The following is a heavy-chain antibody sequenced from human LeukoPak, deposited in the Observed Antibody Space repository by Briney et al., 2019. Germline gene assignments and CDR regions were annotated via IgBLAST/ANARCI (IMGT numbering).Heavy chain of an antibody. V-gene: IGHV1-58*02. CDR2: IVVGSGNT. Sequence: GASVTVSCKASGFTFTSSAMQWVRQARGQRLEWIGWIVVGSGNTNYAQKFQERVTITRDMSTSTAYMELSSLRSEDTAVYYCAADQGSGWYVWGQGTLVTVSS. CDR1: GFTFTSSA. CDR3: AADQGSGWYV. D-gene: IGHD6-19*01. J-gene: IGHJ4*02.